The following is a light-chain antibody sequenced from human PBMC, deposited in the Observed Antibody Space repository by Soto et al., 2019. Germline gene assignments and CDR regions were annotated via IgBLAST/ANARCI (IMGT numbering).Light chain of an antibody. J-gene: IGLJ3*02. Sequence: QSVLTQPPSVSGAPGQRVTTSCTGSSSNIGAGYDVHWYQQHPGTAPKLLIYGNSNRPSGVPDRFSGSKSGTSASLAITGLQAEDEADYYCQSYDSSLSGWVFGGGPKLTVL. CDR1: SSNIGAGYD. CDR3: QSYDSSLSGWV. CDR2: GNS. V-gene: IGLV1-40*01.